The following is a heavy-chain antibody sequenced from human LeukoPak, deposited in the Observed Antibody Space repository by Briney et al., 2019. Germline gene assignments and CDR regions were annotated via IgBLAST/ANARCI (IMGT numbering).Heavy chain of an antibody. D-gene: IGHD2-15*01. Sequence: GGSLRLSCAASGFTFSSYSMNWVRQAPGKGLEWVSYISSSSSTIYYADSVKGRFTISRDNAKNSLYLQMNSLRAEDTAVYYCARDRPSKLLPRGIDYWGQGTLVTISS. CDR2: ISSSSSTI. CDR3: ARDRPSKLLPRGIDY. J-gene: IGHJ4*02. V-gene: IGHV3-48*01. CDR1: GFTFSSYS.